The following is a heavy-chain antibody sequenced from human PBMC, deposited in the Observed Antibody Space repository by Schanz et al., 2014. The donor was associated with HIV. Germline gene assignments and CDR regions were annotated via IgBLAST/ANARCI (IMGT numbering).Heavy chain of an antibody. Sequence: QVQLVQSGAEVKKPGSSVKVSCKASGGTVSNYAMNWVRQAPGQGLEWMAIINPIGGITSYAQKYQGRITVTRDTSTTTFYMEVSSLRSDDTAVYYCARATYTSGWYGVDYWGQGTLVTVSS. CDR1: GGTVSNYA. CDR2: INPIGGIT. CDR3: ARATYTSGWYGVDY. D-gene: IGHD6-19*01. V-gene: IGHV1-46*01. J-gene: IGHJ4*02.